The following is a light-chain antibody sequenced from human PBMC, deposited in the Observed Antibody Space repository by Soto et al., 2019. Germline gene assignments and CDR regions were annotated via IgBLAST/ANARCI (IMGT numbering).Light chain of an antibody. CDR2: GAS. CDR1: QTVSGSY. J-gene: IGKJ1*01. V-gene: IGKV3-20*01. CDR3: QRYDSFRT. Sequence: EIVLAQSPGTLSLSPGERGTLSCRASQTVSGSYVAWYQQKPGQAPRLLIYGASNRATGIPDRFSGSGSGTDFTLTITRLEPEDFAMYYCQRYDSFRTFGQGTKVDIK.